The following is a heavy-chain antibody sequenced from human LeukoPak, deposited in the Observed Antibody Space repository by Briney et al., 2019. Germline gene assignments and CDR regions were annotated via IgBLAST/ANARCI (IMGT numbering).Heavy chain of an antibody. Sequence: PGGSLRLSCAASGFTFSSYGMHWVRRAPGKGLEWVAFIRYDGSNKYYADSVKGRFTISRDNSKNILYLQMDSLRVEDTAIYYCARMTGSSADYWGQGTLLTVSS. CDR3: ARMTGSSADY. J-gene: IGHJ4*02. CDR2: IRYDGSNK. V-gene: IGHV3-30*02. CDR1: GFTFSSYG. D-gene: IGHD1-26*01.